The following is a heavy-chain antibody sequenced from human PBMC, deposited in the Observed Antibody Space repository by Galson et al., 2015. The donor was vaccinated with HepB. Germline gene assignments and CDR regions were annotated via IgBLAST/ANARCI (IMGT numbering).Heavy chain of an antibody. CDR1: GGTFSSYA. V-gene: IGHV1-69*13. CDR3: ARDAGPGVITDYFDY. J-gene: IGHJ4*02. CDR2: IIPIFGTA. D-gene: IGHD3-10*01. Sequence: SVKVSCKASGGTFSSYAISWVRQAPGQGLEWMGGIIPIFGTANYAQKFQGRVTITADESSSTAYMELSSLRSEDTAVYYCARDAGPGVITDYFDYWGQGTLVTVSS.